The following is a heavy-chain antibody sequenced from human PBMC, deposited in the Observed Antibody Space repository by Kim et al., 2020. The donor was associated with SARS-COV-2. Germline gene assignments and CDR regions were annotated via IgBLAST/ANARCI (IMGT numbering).Heavy chain of an antibody. CDR3: ARDGLRSYLFDS. J-gene: IGHJ4*02. V-gene: IGHV4-31*03. Sequence: SETLSPTCTVSGGSISAGGYYWSWIRQHPERGLEWIGYIYHSGATYYTPSLESRLRMSVDTSKNQFSLYLSSVTAADTAVYYCARDGLRSYLFDSWGRGT. D-gene: IGHD3-10*01. CDR1: GGSISAGGYY. CDR2: IYHSGAT.